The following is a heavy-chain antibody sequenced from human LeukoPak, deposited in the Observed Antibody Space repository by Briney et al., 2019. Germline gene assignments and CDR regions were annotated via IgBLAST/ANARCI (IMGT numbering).Heavy chain of an antibody. J-gene: IGHJ3*02. V-gene: IGHV4-59*12. D-gene: IGHD6-19*01. CDR1: GGSISSYY. Sequence: PSETLSLTCTVSGGSISSYYWSWIRQPPGKGLEWIGYIYYSGSTNYNASLKSRVTMSVDTSKNQFSLKLSSVTAADTAVYYCAKQYNSGWSDAFDIWGQGTMVSVSS. CDR2: IYYSGST. CDR3: AKQYNSGWSDAFDI.